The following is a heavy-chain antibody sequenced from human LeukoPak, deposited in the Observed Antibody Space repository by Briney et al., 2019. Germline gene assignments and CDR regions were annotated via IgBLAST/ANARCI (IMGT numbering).Heavy chain of an antibody. CDR1: GGSFSGYY. CDR2: ISHSGST. Sequence: SETLSLTCAVYGGSFSGYYWSWIRQPPGKGLEWIGEISHSGSTNYNPSLKSRVTISVDTSKNQFSLKLSSVTAADTAVYYCARGLGVAARFDPWGQGTLVTVSS. V-gene: IGHV4-34*01. D-gene: IGHD6-13*01. CDR3: ARGLGVAARFDP. J-gene: IGHJ5*02.